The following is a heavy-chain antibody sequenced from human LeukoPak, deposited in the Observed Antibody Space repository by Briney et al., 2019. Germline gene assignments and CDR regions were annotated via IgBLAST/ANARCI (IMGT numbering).Heavy chain of an antibody. V-gene: IGHV1-69*05. CDR1: GGTFSSYA. Sequence: SVKVSCKASGGTFSSYAISWVRQAPGQGLEWMGRIIPIFGTANYAQKFQGRVTITTDESTSTAYMELSSLRSEDTAVYYCARGGSSDVTLGDYFDYWGQGTLVTVSS. D-gene: IGHD2-15*01. CDR2: IIPIFGTA. CDR3: ARGGSSDVTLGDYFDY. J-gene: IGHJ4*02.